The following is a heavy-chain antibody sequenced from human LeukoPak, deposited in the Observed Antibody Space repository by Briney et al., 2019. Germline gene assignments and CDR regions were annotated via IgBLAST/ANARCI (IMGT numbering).Heavy chain of an antibody. Sequence: PSETLSLTCTVSGGSISSYYWSWIRQPPGKGLEWIGYIHYSGSTNYNPSLKSRVTISVDTSKNQFSLKLSSVTAADTAVYYCARVPQTMVRGVIRPLQIDYWGQGTLVTVSS. D-gene: IGHD3-10*01. CDR2: IHYSGST. V-gene: IGHV4-59*01. J-gene: IGHJ4*02. CDR3: ARVPQTMVRGVIRPLQIDY. CDR1: GGSISSYY.